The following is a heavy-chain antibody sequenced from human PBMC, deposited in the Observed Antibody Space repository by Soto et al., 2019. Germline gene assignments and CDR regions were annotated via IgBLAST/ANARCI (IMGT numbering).Heavy chain of an antibody. D-gene: IGHD3-22*01. CDR1: GFTFSGSA. CDR2: VRSKANSYAT. J-gene: IGHJ4*02. Sequence: EVQLVESGGGLVQPGGSLKLSCAASGFTFSGSAMHWVRQASGQGLEWVGRVRSKANSYATAYAASVKGRFTISRDDSKNTGYLQMNSLQTEDTAVDYCIRRSHDDSSGYCAYWFQGALVTVSS. V-gene: IGHV3-73*02. CDR3: IRRSHDDSSGYCAY.